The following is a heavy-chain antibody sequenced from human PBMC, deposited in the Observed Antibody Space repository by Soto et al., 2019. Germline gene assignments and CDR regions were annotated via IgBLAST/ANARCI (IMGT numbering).Heavy chain of an antibody. CDR3: ARHGTGAVATSYYYYGMDV. D-gene: IGHD6-19*01. J-gene: IGHJ6*02. V-gene: IGHV5-10-1*01. CDR2: IDPSDSYT. Sequence: PGESLKISCKGSGYSFTSYWISWVRQMPGKGLEWMGRIDPSDSYTNYSPSFQGHVTISADKSISTAYLQWSSLKASDTAMYYCARHGTGAVATSYYYYGMDVWGQGTTVTVSS. CDR1: GYSFTSYW.